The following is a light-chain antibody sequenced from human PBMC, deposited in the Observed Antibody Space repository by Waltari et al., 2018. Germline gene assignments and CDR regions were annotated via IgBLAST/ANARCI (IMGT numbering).Light chain of an antibody. CDR1: NIGSKS. V-gene: IGLV3-21*04. J-gene: IGLJ2*01. CDR2: YDS. CDR3: LVWHSTSDHHGV. Sequence: SYVVPQSPSVSVAPGETGRITCGGDNIGSKSVHWYQQRPGQAPVLGISYDSDRPSASPGRFAASNSGNTAALTISWVEAEDEADYYCLVWHSTSDHHGVFGGGTKLTVL.